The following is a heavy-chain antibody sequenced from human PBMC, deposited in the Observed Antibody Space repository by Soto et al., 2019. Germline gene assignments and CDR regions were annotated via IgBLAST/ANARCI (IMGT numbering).Heavy chain of an antibody. V-gene: IGHV5-51*01. Sequence: PGESLKISCKGSGYSFTSYWIGWVRQMPGKGLEWMGIIYPGDSDTRYSPSFQGQVTISADKSISTAYLQWSSLKASDTAMYYCARRPTEVYDVEYYFDYWGQGTLVTVSS. CDR3: ARRPTEVYDVEYYFDY. J-gene: IGHJ4*02. CDR2: IYPGDSDT. CDR1: GYSFTSYW. D-gene: IGHD3-22*01.